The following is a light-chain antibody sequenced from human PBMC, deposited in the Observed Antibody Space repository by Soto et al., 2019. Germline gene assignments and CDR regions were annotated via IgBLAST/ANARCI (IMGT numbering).Light chain of an antibody. CDR1: SSDVGGYNY. V-gene: IGLV2-11*01. Sequence: QSALTQPRSVSGSPGQSVTISCTGTSSDVGGYNYVSWYQQHPGKAPKLMIYDVSKRPSVVPDRFSGSKSGNTASLTISGLQAEEEADYYCCSYAGSSNVFGTGTKLTVL. J-gene: IGLJ1*01. CDR3: CSYAGSSNV. CDR2: DVS.